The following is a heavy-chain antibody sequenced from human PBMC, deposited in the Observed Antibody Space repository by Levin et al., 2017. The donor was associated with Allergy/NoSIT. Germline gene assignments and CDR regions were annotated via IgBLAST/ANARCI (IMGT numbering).Heavy chain of an antibody. CDR3: AREAGIAAAGTYYYYGMDV. Sequence: PGGSLRLSCAASGFTFSSYGMHWVRQAPGKGLEWVAVIWYDGSNKYYADSVKGRFTISRDNSKNTLYLQMNSLRAEDTAVYYCAREAGIAAAGTYYYYGMDVWGQGTTVTVSS. D-gene: IGHD6-13*01. J-gene: IGHJ6*02. V-gene: IGHV3-33*01. CDR2: IWYDGSNK. CDR1: GFTFSSYG.